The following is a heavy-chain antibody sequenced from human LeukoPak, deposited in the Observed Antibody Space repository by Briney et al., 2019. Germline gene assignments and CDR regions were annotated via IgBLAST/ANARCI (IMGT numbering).Heavy chain of an antibody. CDR1: GFTFSSYE. Sequence: GSLRLSCAASGFTFSSYEMNWVRQAPGKGLEWVSYISSSGNTIYYADSVKGRFTISRDNAKNSLYLLMNSLRAEDTAVYYCARALRTVWGYYFDYWGQGTLVTVSS. V-gene: IGHV3-48*03. CDR3: ARALRTVWGYYFDY. J-gene: IGHJ4*02. CDR2: ISSSGNTI. D-gene: IGHD4-17*01.